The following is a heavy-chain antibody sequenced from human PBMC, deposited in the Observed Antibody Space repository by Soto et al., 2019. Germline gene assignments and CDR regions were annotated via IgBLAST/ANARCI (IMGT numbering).Heavy chain of an antibody. CDR3: AKDLVRDGLTHGMDV. J-gene: IGHJ6*02. CDR2: ISYDGTNK. Sequence: QVQLVESGGGVVQPGRSLGLSCAASGFTFSSHGMHWVRQAPGKGLEWVAVISYDGTNKYYVDSVKGRFTISRDNSKNTLYLQMNSLRAEDTAVYYCAKDLVRDGLTHGMDVWGQGPTVTVSS. V-gene: IGHV3-30*18. CDR1: GFTFSSHG. D-gene: IGHD3-9*01.